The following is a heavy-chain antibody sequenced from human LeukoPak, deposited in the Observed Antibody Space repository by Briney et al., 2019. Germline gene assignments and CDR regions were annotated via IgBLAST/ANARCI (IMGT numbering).Heavy chain of an antibody. CDR3: ASHRGSSSWYVDYYYYGMDV. CDR2: MNPNSGNT. J-gene: IGHJ6*02. V-gene: IGHV1-8*01. Sequence: ASVKVSCKASGYTFTSYDINWVRQATGQGLEWMGWMNPNSGNTGYAQKFQGRVTMTRNTSISTAYMELSSLRSEDTAVCYCASHRGSSSWYVDYYYYGMDVWGQGTTVTVSS. CDR1: GYTFTSYD. D-gene: IGHD6-13*01.